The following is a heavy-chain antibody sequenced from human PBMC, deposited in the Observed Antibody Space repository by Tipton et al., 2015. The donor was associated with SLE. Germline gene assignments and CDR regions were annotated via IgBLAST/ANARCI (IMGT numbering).Heavy chain of an antibody. Sequence: TLSLTCTVSGGSISSYYWSWIRQPPGKGLEWIAHIYTSGSTNYNPSLKSRVTISVDTSKNQLSLKLTSVTAADTAVYYCARRADYGDRNCFDPWGQGTLVTVSS. D-gene: IGHD4-17*01. CDR1: GGSISSYY. CDR2: IYTSGST. V-gene: IGHV4-4*08. J-gene: IGHJ5*02. CDR3: ARRADYGDRNCFDP.